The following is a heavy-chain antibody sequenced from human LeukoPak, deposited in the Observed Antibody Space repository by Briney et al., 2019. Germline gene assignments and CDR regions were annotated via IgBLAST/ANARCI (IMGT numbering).Heavy chain of an antibody. Sequence: VASVKVSCKASGYTFTSYGISWVRPAPGQGLEWMGWISAYNGNTNYAQKLQGRVTMTTDTSTSTAYMELRSLRSDDTAVYYCARDLAPGIAAAGVLWFDPWGQGTLVTVSS. CDR3: ARDLAPGIAAAGVLWFDP. D-gene: IGHD6-13*01. V-gene: IGHV1-18*01. J-gene: IGHJ5*02. CDR1: GYTFTSYG. CDR2: ISAYNGNT.